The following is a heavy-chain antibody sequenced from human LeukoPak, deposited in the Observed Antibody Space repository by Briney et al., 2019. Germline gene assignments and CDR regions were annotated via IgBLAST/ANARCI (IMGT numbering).Heavy chain of an antibody. CDR1: GYTFTGYY. CDR2: INPSGGST. CDR3: ARDAEGCSGGSCYSGKHIDY. V-gene: IGHV1-46*01. Sequence: GASVKVSCKASGYTFTGYYIHWVRQAPGQGLEWMGIINPSGGSTSYAQKFQGRVTMTRDMSTSTVYMELSSLRSEDTAVYYCARDAEGCSGGSCYSGKHIDYWGQGTLVTVSS. J-gene: IGHJ4*02. D-gene: IGHD2-15*01.